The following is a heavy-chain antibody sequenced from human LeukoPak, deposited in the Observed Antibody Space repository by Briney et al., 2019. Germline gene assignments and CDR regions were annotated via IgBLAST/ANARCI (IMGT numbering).Heavy chain of an antibody. Sequence: GGSLRLSCAASGFTFSDYYMSWIRQAPGKGLGWVSYISSSGSTIYYADSVKGRFTISRDNAKNSLYLQMNSLRAEDTAVYYCARVVRYSSGWYVDYWGQGTLVTVSS. CDR1: GFTFSDYY. J-gene: IGHJ4*02. D-gene: IGHD6-19*01. V-gene: IGHV3-11*01. CDR2: ISSSGSTI. CDR3: ARVVRYSSGWYVDY.